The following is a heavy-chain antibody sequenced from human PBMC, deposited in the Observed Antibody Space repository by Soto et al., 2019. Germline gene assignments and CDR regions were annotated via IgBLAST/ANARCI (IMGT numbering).Heavy chain of an antibody. CDR1: GYSFTTYW. Sequence: PGESLKISCKGSGYSFTTYWIGWVRQMPGKGLEWMGIIYPGDSDTRYSPSFQGQVTISADKSISTAYLQWGSLKASDTAMYYCAKTLSASWYYSDSWGQGTLVTVSS. CDR3: AKTLSASWYYSDS. CDR2: IYPGDSDT. V-gene: IGHV5-51*01. D-gene: IGHD6-13*01. J-gene: IGHJ4*02.